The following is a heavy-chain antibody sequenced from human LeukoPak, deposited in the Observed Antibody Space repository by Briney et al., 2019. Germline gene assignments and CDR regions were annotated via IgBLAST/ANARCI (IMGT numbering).Heavy chain of an antibody. Sequence: GGSLRLSCAASGFTFSSYWMSWVRQAPGKGLEWVANIKQDGSEKYHVDSVKGRFTISRDNAKNSLYLQMNSLRAEDTAVYYCARDPGYDISLYDYWGQGTLATVSS. CDR1: GFTFSSYW. J-gene: IGHJ4*02. CDR3: ARDPGYDISLYDY. V-gene: IGHV3-7*01. D-gene: IGHD3-9*01. CDR2: IKQDGSEK.